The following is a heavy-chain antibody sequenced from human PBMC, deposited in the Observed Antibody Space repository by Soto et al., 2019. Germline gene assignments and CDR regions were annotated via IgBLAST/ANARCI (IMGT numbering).Heavy chain of an antibody. V-gene: IGHV1-3*01. Sequence: GASVKVSCKASGYTFTRYTMNWVRQAPGQRLERMGWINPDNGNTKSSQKFQDRVIITRDTSASTAYMDLSSLRSEDTAVYYCARDRLFGVVTPASHYYGMDVWGQGTTVTVSS. CDR1: GYTFTRYT. CDR2: INPDNGNT. J-gene: IGHJ6*02. D-gene: IGHD3-3*01. CDR3: ARDRLFGVVTPASHYYGMDV.